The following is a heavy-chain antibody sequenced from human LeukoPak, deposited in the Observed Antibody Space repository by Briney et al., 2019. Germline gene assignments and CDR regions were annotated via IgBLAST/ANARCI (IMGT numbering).Heavy chain of an antibody. CDR3: AASAVVPFNWFDP. CDR2: IYYSGNI. D-gene: IGHD6-19*01. CDR1: GASIGSSDHF. Sequence: SETLSLTCIVSGASIGSSDHFWAWVRQPPGKGLEWIGTIYYSGNIEYNPSLKSRVSFSVDTSENQFSLKLSSVTAADTALYYCAASAVVPFNWFDPWGQGTLVTVSS. V-gene: IGHV4-39*01. J-gene: IGHJ5*02.